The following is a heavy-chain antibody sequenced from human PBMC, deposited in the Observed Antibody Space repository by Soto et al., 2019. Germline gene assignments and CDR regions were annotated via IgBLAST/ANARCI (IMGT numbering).Heavy chain of an antibody. CDR1: GGSISGYY. V-gene: IGHV4-39*01. CDR2: LFYGGTT. J-gene: IGHJ4*02. Sequence: SETLSLTCTVSGGSISGYYWTWIRQPPGKGLEWVGSLFYGGTTDYNPSLKSRLTTSLDTSKNHFSPKLRSVTAADTAVYYCARHRGPAPVYWGQGNLVTVSS. CDR3: ARHRGPAPVY. D-gene: IGHD3-10*01.